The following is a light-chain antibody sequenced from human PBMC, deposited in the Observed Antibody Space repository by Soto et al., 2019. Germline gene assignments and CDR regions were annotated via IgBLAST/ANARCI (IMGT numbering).Light chain of an antibody. J-gene: IGKJ4*01. CDR1: QSVVQSDPNTS. V-gene: IGKV2-30*02. CDR2: QVY. Sequence: DVVMSQAPLSLPVTVGQRAAISCSARQSVVQSDPNTSMNRFQQRPGQSPTRLIFQVYNRDSWVPDRFSASGSGTDFTLNLTMVEAEDVGVYSCMQITDWPPTFGGGTKVDI. CDR3: MQITDWPPT.